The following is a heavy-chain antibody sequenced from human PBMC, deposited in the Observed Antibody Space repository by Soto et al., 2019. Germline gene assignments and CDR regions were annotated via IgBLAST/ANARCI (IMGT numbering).Heavy chain of an antibody. CDR1: GFTFSSYA. D-gene: IGHD2-2*01. V-gene: IGHV3-30-3*01. J-gene: IGHJ6*02. Sequence: GGSLRLSCAASGFTFSSYAMHWVRQAPGKGLEWVAVISYDGSNKYYADSVKGRFTISRDNSKNTLYLQMNSLRAEDTAVYYCARDLDCSSTSCYAADYYYGMDVWGQGTTVTVSS. CDR2: ISYDGSNK. CDR3: ARDLDCSSTSCYAADYYYGMDV.